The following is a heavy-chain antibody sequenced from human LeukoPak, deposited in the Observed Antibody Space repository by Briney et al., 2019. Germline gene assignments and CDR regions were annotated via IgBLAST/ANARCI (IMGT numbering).Heavy chain of an antibody. Sequence: SETLSLTCTVSGGSISSYYWSWIRQPPGKGLEWIGYIYYSGSTDYNPSLKSRVTISVDTSNNQFSLKLSSVTAADTAVYYCARAGGSGDFRSRDGFDYWGQRTLVTVSS. D-gene: IGHD3-22*01. V-gene: IGHV4-59*01. CDR1: GGSISSYY. CDR3: ARAGGSGDFRSRDGFDY. CDR2: IYYSGST. J-gene: IGHJ4*01.